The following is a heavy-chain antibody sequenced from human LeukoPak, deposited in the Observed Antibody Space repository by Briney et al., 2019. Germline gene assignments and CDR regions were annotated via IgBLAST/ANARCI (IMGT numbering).Heavy chain of an antibody. V-gene: IGHV3-74*01. CDR3: AKEATRRIAAAGTDNWFDP. Sequence: GGSLRLSCAASGFTFSSYWMHWVRQAPGKGLVWVSRINTDGSSTSYADSVKGRFTISRDNSKNTLYLQMNSLRAEDTAVYYCAKEATRRIAAAGTDNWFDPWGQGTLVTVSS. CDR1: GFTFSSYW. D-gene: IGHD6-13*01. CDR2: INTDGSST. J-gene: IGHJ5*02.